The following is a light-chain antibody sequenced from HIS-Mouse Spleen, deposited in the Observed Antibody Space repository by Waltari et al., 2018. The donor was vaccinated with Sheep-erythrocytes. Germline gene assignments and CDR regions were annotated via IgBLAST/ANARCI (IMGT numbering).Light chain of an antibody. V-gene: IGKV1-12*01. J-gene: IGKJ5*01. CDR3: QQANSFPIT. Sequence: DIEITHSPSSVSASVGARLTISCRASLGISSWLAWYQQQPGKAPKLLIYAASSLHSGVPSRFSGSGAGTDFTLTISSLQPEDFATYYCQQANSFPITFGQGTRLEIK. CDR2: AAS. CDR1: LGISSW.